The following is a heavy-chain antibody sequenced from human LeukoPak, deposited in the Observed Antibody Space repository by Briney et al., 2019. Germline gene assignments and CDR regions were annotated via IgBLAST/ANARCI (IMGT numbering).Heavy chain of an antibody. J-gene: IGHJ3*02. CDR1: GGSISSYC. CDR2: IYYSGST. D-gene: IGHD6-19*01. CDR3: ARDRPGYSSGWYDLGGAFDI. V-gene: IGHV4-59*01. Sequence: SETLSLTCTVSGGSISSYCWSWIRQPPGKGLEWIGYIYYSGSTNYNPSLKSRVTISVDTSKNQFSLKLSSVTAADTAVYYCARDRPGYSSGWYDLGGAFDIWGQGTMVTVSS.